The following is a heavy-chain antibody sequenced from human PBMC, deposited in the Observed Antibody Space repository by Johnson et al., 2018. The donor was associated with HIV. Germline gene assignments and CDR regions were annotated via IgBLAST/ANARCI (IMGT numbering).Heavy chain of an antibody. CDR2: ISWTSGSI. CDR1: GFTFDDYA. V-gene: IGHV3-9*01. CDR3: TRAFGSGGYSSSWYLGLGPFDI. D-gene: IGHD6-13*01. J-gene: IGHJ3*02. Sequence: VQLVESGGGLVQPGRSLRLSCAASGFTFDDYAMHWVRQAPGKGLEWVSGISWTSGSIGYADSVKGRFPISRDNANDSLFLQMNSLRAEDTALYYCTRAFGSGGYSSSWYLGLGPFDIWGQGTMVTVSS.